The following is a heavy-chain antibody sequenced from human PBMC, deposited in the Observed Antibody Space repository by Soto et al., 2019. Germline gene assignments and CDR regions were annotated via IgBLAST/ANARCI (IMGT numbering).Heavy chain of an antibody. Sequence: QVQLVQSGAEVKKPGSSVKVSCKASVGTLSSYTISWVRQAPGQGLEWLERLISILGIANYAQKFQDRVTITADKSTSTAYMELSSLRSEGTAVYYCAGAYYDYVWGRGTLVTVSS. CDR3: AGAYYDYV. J-gene: IGHJ4*02. CDR2: LISILGIA. D-gene: IGHD3-16*01. CDR1: VGTLSSYT. V-gene: IGHV1-69*02.